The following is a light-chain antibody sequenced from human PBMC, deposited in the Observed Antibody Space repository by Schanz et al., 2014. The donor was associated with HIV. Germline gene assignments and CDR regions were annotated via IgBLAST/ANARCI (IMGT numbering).Light chain of an antibody. Sequence: EIVLTQSPGTLSLSPGERATLSCRASQSVGGNQIAWYQQKRDQPPRLVIYATSTRAAGIPDRFSGTGSGTDFTLTISRLEPEDFAVYYCHFFGNSGGTFGGGTKVEIK. CDR2: ATS. V-gene: IGKV3-20*01. J-gene: IGKJ4*01. CDR3: HFFGNSGGT. CDR1: QSVGGNQ.